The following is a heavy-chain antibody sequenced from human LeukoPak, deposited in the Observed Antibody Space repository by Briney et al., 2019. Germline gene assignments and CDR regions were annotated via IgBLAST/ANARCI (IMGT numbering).Heavy chain of an antibody. D-gene: IGHD5-12*01. J-gene: IGHJ4*02. Sequence: ASVKVSCKASGYTFTSYGISWVRQAPGQGLEWMGWISAYNGNTNYAQKLQGRVTMTTDTSTSTAYMELRSLRSDDTAAYYCARVRGKHPGGYEFDYWGQGTLATVSS. V-gene: IGHV1-18*01. CDR3: ARVRGKHPGGYEFDY. CDR1: GYTFTSYG. CDR2: ISAYNGNT.